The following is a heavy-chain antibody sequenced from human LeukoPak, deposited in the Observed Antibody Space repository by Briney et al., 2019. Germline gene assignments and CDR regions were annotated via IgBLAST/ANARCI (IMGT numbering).Heavy chain of an antibody. CDR2: ISAYNGNT. CDR3: ARDREDIVVVPAAMYSPGSWFDP. D-gene: IGHD2-2*01. Sequence: GASVKVSCKASGYTFTSYGISWVRQAPGQGLEWMGWISAYNGNTNYAQKLQGRVTMTTDTSTSTAYMELRSLRSDDTAVYYCARDREDIVVVPAAMYSPGSWFDPWGQGTLVTVSS. CDR1: GYTFTSYG. J-gene: IGHJ5*02. V-gene: IGHV1-18*01.